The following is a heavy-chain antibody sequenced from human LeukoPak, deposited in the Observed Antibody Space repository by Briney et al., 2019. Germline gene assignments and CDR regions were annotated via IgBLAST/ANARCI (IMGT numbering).Heavy chain of an antibody. Sequence: GASVKVSCKASGYTFTSYYMHWVRQAPGQGLEWMGIINPSGGTTSYAQKFQGRVTMTRDTSTTTVYIELSSLRSEDTAVYYCARDLSSCWFDPWGQGTLVTVSS. V-gene: IGHV1-46*01. CDR3: ARDLSSCWFDP. CDR1: GYTFTSYY. J-gene: IGHJ5*02. CDR2: INPSGGTT. D-gene: IGHD6-13*01.